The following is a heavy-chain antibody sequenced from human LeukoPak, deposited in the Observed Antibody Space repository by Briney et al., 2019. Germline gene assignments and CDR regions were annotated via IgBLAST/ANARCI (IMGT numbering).Heavy chain of an antibody. CDR1: GFTFDDYT. CDR2: IASDGSST. CDR3: ARGRPHGNDY. V-gene: IGHV3-74*01. D-gene: IGHD4-23*01. J-gene: IGHJ4*02. Sequence: GGSLRLSCAASGFTFDDYTMNWVHQAPGKGLVWVSRIASDGSSTTYADSVKGRFSISRDNAKNTLYLQMNSLRVEDTAVYYCARGRPHGNDYWGQGTLVTVSS.